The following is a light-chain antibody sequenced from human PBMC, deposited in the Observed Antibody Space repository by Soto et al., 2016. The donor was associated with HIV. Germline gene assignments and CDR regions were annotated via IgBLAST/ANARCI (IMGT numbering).Light chain of an antibody. CDR3: QVWDGGRDPWV. CDR2: DDS. J-gene: IGLJ3*02. Sequence: SYVLTQPPSVSVAPGSTATITREGNNIGEKSVHWYQQKPGQAPVLVVYDDSDRPSGIPERFSGSNSRNTATLTITRVEAVDEADFYCQVWDGGRDPWVFGAGTKLTVL. CDR1: NIGEKS. V-gene: IGLV3-21*02.